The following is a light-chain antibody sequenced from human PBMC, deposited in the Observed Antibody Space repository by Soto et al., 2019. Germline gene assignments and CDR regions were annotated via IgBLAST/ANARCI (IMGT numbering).Light chain of an antibody. CDR3: QQRSNWPT. V-gene: IGKV3-11*01. CDR2: DAS. CDR1: QNVSSY. J-gene: IGKJ1*01. Sequence: EIVLTQSPATLSSSPGERATLCCWASQNVSSYLAWYQQKPGQATRLLIYDASNRATGIPARFSGSGSGTDFTLTISSLEPEDFAVYYCQQRSNWPTFGQGTKVEIK.